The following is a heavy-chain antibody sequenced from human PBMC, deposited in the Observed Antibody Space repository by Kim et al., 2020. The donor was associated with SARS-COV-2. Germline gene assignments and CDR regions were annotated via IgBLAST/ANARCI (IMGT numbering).Heavy chain of an antibody. CDR2: ISNSRGAI. V-gene: IGHV3-48*04. D-gene: IGHD3-22*01. CDR3: ARDMYSSGWWGGEHYYGMDV. CDR1: GFGISTYN. J-gene: IGHJ6*02. Sequence: GGSLRLSCAASGFGISTYNMSWVRHAPGKGLEWVSYISNSRGAIYSADSVKGRFIISRDNADNTLYLQMNSLRAEDTAVYYCARDMYSSGWWGGEHYYGMDVWGQGTTVTVSS.